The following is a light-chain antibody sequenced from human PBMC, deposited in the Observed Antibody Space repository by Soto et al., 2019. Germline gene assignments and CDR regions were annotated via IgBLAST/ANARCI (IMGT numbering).Light chain of an antibody. V-gene: IGKV1D-12*01. CDR2: DAS. Sequence: VQLTQTQPSVSASVGDRVTITCRASQGISSWLAWYQQKLGKAPNLLIYDASTLQGGVPSRFSGSGSGTDFTLTISSLQPEDFATYYCQQANSLPRTFGGGTKVDI. J-gene: IGKJ4*01. CDR3: QQANSLPRT. CDR1: QGISSW.